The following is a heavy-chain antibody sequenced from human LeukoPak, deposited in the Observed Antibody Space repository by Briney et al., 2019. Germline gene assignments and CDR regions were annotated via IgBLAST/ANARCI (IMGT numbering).Heavy chain of an antibody. CDR1: GFTFNNYA. CDR3: AKLGGSGSYTRFYFDY. V-gene: IGHV3-23*01. J-gene: IGHJ4*02. Sequence: GGSLRLSCAASGFTFNNYAMSWVRQAPGKGLEWVSRISGSGGSTYYEDSVKGRFTISGDNSKNTLYLQMNSLRAEDTAVYYCAKLGGSGSYTRFYFDYWGQGTLVTVSS. D-gene: IGHD3-10*01. CDR2: ISGSGGST.